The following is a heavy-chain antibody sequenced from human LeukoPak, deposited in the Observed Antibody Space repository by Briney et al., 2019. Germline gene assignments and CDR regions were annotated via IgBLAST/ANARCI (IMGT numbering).Heavy chain of an antibody. D-gene: IGHD3-10*01. CDR2: ISAYNGNT. CDR1: GYTFTSYG. CDR3: ARVDPYYYGSGSNVDY. Sequence: ASVKVSCKASGYTFTSYGISWVRQAPGQGLEWMGWISAYNGNTNYAQKLQGRVTMTTDTSTSTAYMELRSLRSDDTAVYYCARVDPYYYGSGSNVDYWGQGTLVTVSS. J-gene: IGHJ4*02. V-gene: IGHV1-18*01.